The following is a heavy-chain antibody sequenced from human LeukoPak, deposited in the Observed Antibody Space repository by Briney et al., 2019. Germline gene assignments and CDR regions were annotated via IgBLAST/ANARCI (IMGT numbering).Heavy chain of an antibody. CDR3: ARDINSGVYYYGSGSYPDNYYYYMDV. V-gene: IGHV4-39*02. Sequence: SETLSLTCTVSGGSISSSNYYWGWIRQPPGKGLEWIGSIYYSGSTFYNPSLKSRVTMSVDTSKNQFSLKLTSVTAADTAVYYCARDINSGVYYYGSGSYPDNYYYYMDVWGKGTTVTISS. D-gene: IGHD3-10*01. CDR2: IYYSGST. CDR1: GGSISSSNYY. J-gene: IGHJ6*03.